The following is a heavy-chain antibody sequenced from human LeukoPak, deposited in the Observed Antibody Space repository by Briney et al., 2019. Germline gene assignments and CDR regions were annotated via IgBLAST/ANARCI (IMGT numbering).Heavy chain of an antibody. CDR3: TKVRPPPGSGWYGGDDD. CDR2: IREGDGGT. D-gene: IGHD6-19*01. Sequence: GGSLRLSCAASGFNFYNYVMSWVRQAPGKGLEWVSSIREGDGGTDYADSVKGRFTISRDNFKNIVDLQMTSLRAEDTAMYFCTKVRPPPGSGWYGGDDDWGQGTLVTVSS. V-gene: IGHV3-23*01. CDR1: GFNFYNYV. J-gene: IGHJ4*02.